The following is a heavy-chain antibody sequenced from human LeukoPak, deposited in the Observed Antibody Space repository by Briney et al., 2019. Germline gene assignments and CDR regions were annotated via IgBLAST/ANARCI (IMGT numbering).Heavy chain of an antibody. Sequence: PSETLSLTCAVYGGSFNGYYWSWIRQPPGKGLEWIGEINHSGSTNYNPSLKGRVTISVDTSKNQFSLKLSSVTAADTAVYYCARSIVVVVAAWFDYWGQGTLVTVSS. V-gene: IGHV4-34*01. CDR1: GGSFNGYY. CDR2: INHSGST. J-gene: IGHJ4*02. CDR3: ARSIVVVVAAWFDY. D-gene: IGHD2-15*01.